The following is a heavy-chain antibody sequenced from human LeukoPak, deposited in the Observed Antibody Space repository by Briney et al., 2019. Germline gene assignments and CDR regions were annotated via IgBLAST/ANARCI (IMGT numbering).Heavy chain of an antibody. CDR1: GYTFTSYG. D-gene: IGHD3-10*01. V-gene: IGHV1-18*01. Sequence: ASVKVSCKASGYTFTSYGISWVRRAPGQGLEWMGWISAYNGNTNYAQKLQGRVTMTTDTSTSTAYMELRSLRSDDTAVYYCARDQLDYYGSGISDWGQGTLVTVSS. J-gene: IGHJ4*02. CDR2: ISAYNGNT. CDR3: ARDQLDYYGSGISD.